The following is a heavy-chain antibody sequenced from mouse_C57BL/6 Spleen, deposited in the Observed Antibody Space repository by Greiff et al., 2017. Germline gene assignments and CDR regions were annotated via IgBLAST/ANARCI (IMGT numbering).Heavy chain of an antibody. V-gene: IGHV7-3*01. CDR2: IRNKANGYTT. J-gene: IGHJ3*01. Sequence: EVQRVESGGGLVQPGGSLSLSCAASGFTFTDSYMSWVRQPPGKALEWLGFIRNKANGYTTEYSASVKGRFTISRDNSQSILYLQMNALRAEDSATYYCARYSTLSGFAYWGQGTLVTVSA. CDR3: ARYSTLSGFAY. D-gene: IGHD3-1*01. CDR1: GFTFTDSY.